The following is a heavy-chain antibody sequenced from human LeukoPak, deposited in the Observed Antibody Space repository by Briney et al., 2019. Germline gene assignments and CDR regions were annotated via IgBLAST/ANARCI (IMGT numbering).Heavy chain of an antibody. Sequence: GGSLRLSCAASGFTFSSSSMNWVRQAPGKGLKWVSYISSSSSTISYTDSVKGRFTISRDNAKNSLYLQMNSLRAEDTAVYYCARTLPGYSYGPFDYWGQGTLVTVSS. CDR2: ISSSSSTI. D-gene: IGHD5-18*01. J-gene: IGHJ4*02. V-gene: IGHV3-48*01. CDR1: GFTFSSSS. CDR3: ARTLPGYSYGPFDY.